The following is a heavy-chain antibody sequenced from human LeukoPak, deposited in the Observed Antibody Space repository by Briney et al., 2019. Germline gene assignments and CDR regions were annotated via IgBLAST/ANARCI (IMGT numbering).Heavy chain of an antibody. D-gene: IGHD6-13*01. CDR2: IFYSGTT. Sequence: SETLSLTCTVSGGSISSSSYYWDWIRQPPGKGLEWIGTIFYSGTTSYSPSHKSRVTISVDTSRNQFSLKLNSVTAADTAIYYCARRRIAAIDYWGQGTLVTVSS. CDR1: GGSISSSSYY. J-gene: IGHJ4*02. V-gene: IGHV4-39*01. CDR3: ARRRIAAIDY.